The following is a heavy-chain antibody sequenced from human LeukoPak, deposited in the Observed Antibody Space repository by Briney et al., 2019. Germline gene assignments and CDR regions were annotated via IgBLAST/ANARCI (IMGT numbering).Heavy chain of an antibody. J-gene: IGHJ5*02. CDR2: ISSSSSYI. D-gene: IGHD3-16*02. Sequence: GGSLRLSCAASGFTFSSYSMNWVRQAPGKGLEWVSSISSSSSYIYYADSVKGRFTISRDNAKNSLYLQMNSLRAEDTAVYYCARGGDGDYVWGSYRYTPWNWFDPWGQGTLVTVSS. CDR3: ARGGDGDYVWGSYRYTPWNWFDP. V-gene: IGHV3-21*01. CDR1: GFTFSSYS.